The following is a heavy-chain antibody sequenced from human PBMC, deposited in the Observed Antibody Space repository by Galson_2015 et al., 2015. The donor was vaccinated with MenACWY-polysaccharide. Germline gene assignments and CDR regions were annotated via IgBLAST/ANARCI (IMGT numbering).Heavy chain of an antibody. CDR2: ISSSGGTT. Sequence: SLRLSCAASGFTISTYAMSWVRQSPGKGLEWVSTISSSGGTTAYADSVKGRFAMSRDKSQSALFLQLNDLGADDSALYYCARGRGSNYFDYWGQGTLVTVSS. J-gene: IGHJ4*02. CDR3: ARGRGSNYFDY. D-gene: IGHD3-10*01. V-gene: IGHV3-23*01. CDR1: GFTISTYA.